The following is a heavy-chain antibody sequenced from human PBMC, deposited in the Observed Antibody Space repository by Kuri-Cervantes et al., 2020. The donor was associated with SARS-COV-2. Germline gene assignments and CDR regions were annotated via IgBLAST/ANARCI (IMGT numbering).Heavy chain of an antibody. D-gene: IGHD6-6*01. CDR1: GFTFSSYG. CDR3: ARGIAARRGYYYYGMDV. Sequence: GGSLRLSCAASGFTFSSYGMHWVRQAPGKGLEWVAVIWHDGSNKYYADSVKGRFTISRDNSKNTLYLQMNSLRAEDTAVYYCARGIAARRGYYYYGMDVWGQGTTVTVSS. CDR2: IWHDGSNK. V-gene: IGHV3-33*01. J-gene: IGHJ6*02.